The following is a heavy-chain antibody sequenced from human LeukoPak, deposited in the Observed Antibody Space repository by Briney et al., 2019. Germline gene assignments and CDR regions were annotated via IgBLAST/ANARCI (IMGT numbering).Heavy chain of an antibody. J-gene: IGHJ4*02. V-gene: IGHV3-20*04. CDR1: GFTFTTYA. D-gene: IGHD3-22*01. CDR2: INWNGGST. Sequence: GGSLRLSCAASGFTFTTYAMHWVRHAPGKGLEWVSGINWNGGSTGYADSVKGRFTISRDNAKNSLYLQMNSLRAEDTALYYCAREKGLSGYYDSSGYPEYFDYWGQGTLVTVSS. CDR3: AREKGLSGYYDSSGYPEYFDY.